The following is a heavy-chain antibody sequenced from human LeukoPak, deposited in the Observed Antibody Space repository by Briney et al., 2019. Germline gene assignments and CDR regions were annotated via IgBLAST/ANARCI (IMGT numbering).Heavy chain of an antibody. CDR3: AKDDIVGATDYYYGMDV. D-gene: IGHD1-26*01. V-gene: IGHV3-23*01. CDR2: ISGSGGST. Sequence: GGSLRLSCAASGFTFSSYAMSWVRQAPGKGLEWVSAISGSGGSTYYADSVKGRFTISRDNSKNTLYLQMNSLRAEDTAVYYCAKDDIVGATDYYYGMDVWGQGTTVTVSS. J-gene: IGHJ6*02. CDR1: GFTFSSYA.